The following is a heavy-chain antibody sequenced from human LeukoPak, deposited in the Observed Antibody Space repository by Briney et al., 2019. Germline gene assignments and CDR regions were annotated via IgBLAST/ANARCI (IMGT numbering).Heavy chain of an antibody. D-gene: IGHD3-3*01. J-gene: IGHJ4*02. CDR3: ARGLYYDFWSGCYDY. CDR1: GGSISNYY. Sequence: SETLSLTCTVSGGSISNYYWGWICQAPGKGLEWIGSIYYSGSTNYNPSLKSRVTISVDTSKNQFSLKLSSVTAADTAVYYCARGLYYDFWSGCYDYWGQGTLVTVSS. CDR2: IYYSGST. V-gene: IGHV4-59*01.